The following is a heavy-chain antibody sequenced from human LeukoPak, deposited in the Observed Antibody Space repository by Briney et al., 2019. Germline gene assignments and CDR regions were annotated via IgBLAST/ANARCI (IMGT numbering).Heavy chain of an antibody. CDR3: AYRNTLDY. CDR1: GFSFSGHL. Sequence: GGSLRLSCAASGFSFSGHLMNWVRQPPGKGLEWVANIKPGGSEKYYVDSVKGQFTISRDDAKRSLDLQMDSLRAEDTAIYYCAYRNTLDYWGQGTLVTVSS. D-gene: IGHD1-26*01. V-gene: IGHV3-7*02. J-gene: IGHJ4*02. CDR2: IKPGGSEK.